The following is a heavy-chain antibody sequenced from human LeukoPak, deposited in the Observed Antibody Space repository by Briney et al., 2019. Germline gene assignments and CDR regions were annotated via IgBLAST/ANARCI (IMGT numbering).Heavy chain of an antibody. CDR3: ARGGLYCSSWYYVGDYYYGMDV. CDR1: GFTFSSYD. Sequence: GGSLRLSCAASGFTFSSYDMHWVRQATGKGLEWVSAIGTAGDTYYPGSVKGRFTISRENAKNSLYLQMNSLRAGDTAVYYCARGGLYCSSWYYVGDYYYGMDVWGQGTTVTVSS. V-gene: IGHV3-13*01. J-gene: IGHJ6*02. D-gene: IGHD6-13*01. CDR2: IGTAGDT.